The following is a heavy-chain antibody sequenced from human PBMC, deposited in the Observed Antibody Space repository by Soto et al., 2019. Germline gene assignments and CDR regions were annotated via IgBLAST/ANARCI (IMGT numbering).Heavy chain of an antibody. J-gene: IGHJ5*02. Sequence: ASVKVSCKASGYTFTSYDINWVRQATGQGLEWMGWMNPNSGNTGYAQKFQGRVTMTRNTSISTAYMELSSLRFEDTAVYYCARGRVTTLTSKSRFDPWGQGTLVTVSS. CDR3: ARGRVTTLTSKSRFDP. CDR2: MNPNSGNT. CDR1: GYTFTSYD. D-gene: IGHD4-17*01. V-gene: IGHV1-8*01.